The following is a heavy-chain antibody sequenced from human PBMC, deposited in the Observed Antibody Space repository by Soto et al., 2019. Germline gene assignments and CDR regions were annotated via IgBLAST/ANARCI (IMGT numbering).Heavy chain of an antibody. CDR2: IYTDGGT. D-gene: IGHD6-19*01. J-gene: IGHJ4*02. V-gene: IGHV3-66*01. CDR1: GFTVSSNY. CDR3: AKDWAQQWPPYYFDY. Sequence: GGSLRLSCAASGFTVSSNYMSWVRQAPGKGLEWVSVIYTDGGTYYGDSVKGRFTISRDNSKNTVHLQMNNLRAEDTAVYYCAKDWAQQWPPYYFDYWGQGTLVTVSS.